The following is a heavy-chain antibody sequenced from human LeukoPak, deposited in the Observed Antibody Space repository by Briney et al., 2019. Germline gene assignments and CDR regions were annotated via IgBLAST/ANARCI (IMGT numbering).Heavy chain of an antibody. D-gene: IGHD3-10*01. J-gene: IGHJ4*02. CDR1: GGSISSSSYY. V-gene: IGHV4-39*01. CDR3: ARHYGSFGPSDY. Sequence: SETLSLTCTVSGGSISSSSYYWGWIRQPPGKGLEWIGSIYYSGSTYYNPSLKSRVTISVDTSKNQFSLKLSSVTAADTAVYYCARHYGSFGPSDYWGQGTLVTVSS. CDR2: IYYSGST.